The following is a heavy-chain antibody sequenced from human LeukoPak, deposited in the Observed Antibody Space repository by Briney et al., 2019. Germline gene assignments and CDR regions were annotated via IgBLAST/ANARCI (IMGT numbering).Heavy chain of an antibody. CDR3: ARVAYYYDSSGYYFDY. CDR2: INSDGSTT. J-gene: IGHJ4*02. Sequence: PGGSLRLSCAASGFTFSSYWMRWVRPAPGKGLVWVSRINSDGSTTSYADSVKGRFTISRDNAKNTLHLQMNSLRAEDTAVYYCARVAYYYDSSGYYFDYWGQGTLVTVSS. V-gene: IGHV3-74*01. D-gene: IGHD3-22*01. CDR1: GFTFSSYW.